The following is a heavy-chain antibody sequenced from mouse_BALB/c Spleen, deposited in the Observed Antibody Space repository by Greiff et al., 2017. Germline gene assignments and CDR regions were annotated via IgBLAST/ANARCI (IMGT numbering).Heavy chain of an antibody. CDR1: GFTFSSYT. CDR2: ISSGGSYT. Sequence: EVQLQESGGGLVKPGGSLKLSCAASGFTFSSYTMSWVRQTPEKRLEWVATISSGGSYTYYPDSVKGRFTISRDNAKNTLYLQMSSLKSEDTAMYYCTREGYEGYYYAMDYWGQGTSVTVSS. J-gene: IGHJ4*01. CDR3: TREGYEGYYYAMDY. D-gene: IGHD2-14*01. V-gene: IGHV5-6-4*01.